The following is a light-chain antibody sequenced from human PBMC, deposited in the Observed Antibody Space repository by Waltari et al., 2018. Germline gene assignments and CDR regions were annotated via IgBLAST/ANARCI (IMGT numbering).Light chain of an antibody. CDR1: SSNIGSNY. CDR3: ASWDDSLSGLWV. CDR2: RDN. V-gene: IGLV1-47*01. Sequence: QSVLTQPPSASGTPGQRVTISCSGSSSNIGSNYVYWYQHLPGTAPKLLIYRDNQRPSGVPDGVPGAKSGTSASLAISGLRSEDEADYYWASWDDSLSGLWVFGGGTKLTVL. J-gene: IGLJ3*02.